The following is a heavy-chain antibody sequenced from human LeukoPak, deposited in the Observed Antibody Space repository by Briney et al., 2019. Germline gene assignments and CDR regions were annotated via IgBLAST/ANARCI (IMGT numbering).Heavy chain of an antibody. V-gene: IGHV3-7*01. D-gene: IGHD2-2*02. CDR1: GFTFSSYW. CDR3: ASTEGYCSSTSCYTGPFYYMDV. J-gene: IGHJ6*03. CDR2: IKQDGSEK. Sequence: GGSLRLSCAASGFTFSSYWMSWVRQAPGKGLEWVANIKQDGSEKCYVDSVKGRFTISRDNAKNSLYLQMNSLRAEDTAVYYCASTEGYCSSTSCYTGPFYYMDVWGKGTTVTVSS.